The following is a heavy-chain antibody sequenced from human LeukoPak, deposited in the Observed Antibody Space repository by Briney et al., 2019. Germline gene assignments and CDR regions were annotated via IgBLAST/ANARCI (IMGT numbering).Heavy chain of an antibody. J-gene: IGHJ4*02. CDR3: ARDFRRYSYGPLDY. V-gene: IGHV3-33*01. D-gene: IGHD5-18*01. CDR1: EFILSKSG. Sequence: GGSLRLSCTVSEFILSKSGMHWVRRAPGKGLEWVAVVWFDGSKRYYADTVKGRFTISRDNSKNTLYLQMDSLRVEDTAMYFCARDFRRYSYGPLDYWGQGTLVTVSS. CDR2: VWFDGSKR.